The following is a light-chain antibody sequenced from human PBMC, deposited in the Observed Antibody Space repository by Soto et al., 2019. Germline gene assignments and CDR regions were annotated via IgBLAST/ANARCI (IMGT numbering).Light chain of an antibody. CDR2: GAS. CDR3: QQYNNWPQT. J-gene: IGKJ1*01. Sequence: EIVMTQSPATLSVSPGERATLSCRASQSVSSNLAWYQQKPGQAPRLLIYGASTRATGIPARLSGSGSGTEFTLTISSLQSEDFAVYYCQQYNNWPQTFGKGTKVDIK. CDR1: QSVSSN. V-gene: IGKV3-15*01.